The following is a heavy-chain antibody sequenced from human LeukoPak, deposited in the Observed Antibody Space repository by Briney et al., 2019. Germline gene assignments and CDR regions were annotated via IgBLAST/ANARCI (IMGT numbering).Heavy chain of an antibody. CDR3: AKSPAYYFDTSGFSDAFDL. J-gene: IGHJ3*01. V-gene: IGHV3-23*01. Sequence: GGSLRLSCAASGFTFSSYAMSWVRQAPGKGLEWVSAISGSGDSTYYGDSVKGRFTISRDNSKNTLYLQMNSLRAEDTAVYYCAKSPAYYFDTSGFSDAFDLWGQGTMVTVSS. D-gene: IGHD3-22*01. CDR2: ISGSGDST. CDR1: GFTFSSYA.